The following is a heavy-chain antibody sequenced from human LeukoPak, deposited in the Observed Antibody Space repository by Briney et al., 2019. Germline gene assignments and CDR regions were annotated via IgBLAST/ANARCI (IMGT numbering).Heavy chain of an antibody. V-gene: IGHV3-23*01. CDR1: GLTFSNNA. CDR3: ASIPGFEKISDY. J-gene: IGHJ4*02. CDR2: IRSGGTT. D-gene: IGHD3-10*01. Sequence: GESLKISCAASGLTFSNNAMTWVRQAPGKGLERVSTIRSGGTTYYADSVKGRFTISRDNSKNTLYLQMNSLRAEDTAVYYCASIPGFEKISDYWGQGTLVTVSS.